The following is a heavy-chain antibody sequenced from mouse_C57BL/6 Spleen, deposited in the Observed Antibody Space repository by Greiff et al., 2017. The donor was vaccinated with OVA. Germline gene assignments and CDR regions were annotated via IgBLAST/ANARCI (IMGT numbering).Heavy chain of an antibody. Sequence: VQLQQPGAELVRPGSSVKLSCKASGYTFTSYWMHWVKQRPIQGLEWIGNIDPSDSETHYNQKFKDKATLTVDKSSSTAYMQLSSLTSEDSAVYYCARGGYVDYFDYWGQGTTLTVSS. V-gene: IGHV1-52*01. D-gene: IGHD3-2*02. CDR1: GYTFTSYW. CDR2: IDPSDSET. J-gene: IGHJ2*01. CDR3: ARGGYVDYFDY.